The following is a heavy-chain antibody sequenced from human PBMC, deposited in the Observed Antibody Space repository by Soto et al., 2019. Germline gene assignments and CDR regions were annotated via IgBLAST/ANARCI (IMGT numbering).Heavy chain of an antibody. CDR2: IKVDGSAK. D-gene: IGHD6-6*01. CDR1: GFTFSNYW. J-gene: IGHJ5*02. CDR3: ARGHSTSPNWFDP. V-gene: IGHV3-7*03. Sequence: LRLSCAASGFTFSNYWMSWVRQAPGKGLEWGANIKVDGSAKYYVDSVKGRFTISRDNAKNSLYLQMNSLRGEDTAVYYCARGHSTSPNWFDPWGQGTLVTVS.